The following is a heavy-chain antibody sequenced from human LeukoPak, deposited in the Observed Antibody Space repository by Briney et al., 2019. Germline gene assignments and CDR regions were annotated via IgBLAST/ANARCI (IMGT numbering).Heavy chain of an antibody. J-gene: IGHJ6*03. D-gene: IGHD6-13*01. CDR3: AKDSLSSSWYEYYYYYYMDV. Sequence: PGGSLRLSCAASGFTFSSYAMSWVRQAPGKGLEWVSAISGSGGSTYYADSVKGRFTISRDNSENTLYLQMNSLRAEDTAVYYCAKDSLSSSWYEYYYYYYMDVWGKGTTVTVSS. V-gene: IGHV3-23*01. CDR2: ISGSGGST. CDR1: GFTFSSYA.